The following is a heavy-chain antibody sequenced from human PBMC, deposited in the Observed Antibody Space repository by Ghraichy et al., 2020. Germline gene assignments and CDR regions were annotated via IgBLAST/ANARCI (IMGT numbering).Heavy chain of an antibody. CDR3: AKDRVSSITTRSFDY. CDR1: GFTFSSYA. J-gene: IGHJ4*02. D-gene: IGHD6-6*01. Sequence: GESLNISCAASGFTFSSYAMTWVRQAPGMGLEWVSTTTGSGGSAYYADSVKGRFTISRDNSKNTLFLQMNSLRAEDTALYYCAKDRVSSITTRSFDYWGQGTLVTVSS. V-gene: IGHV3-23*01. CDR2: TTGSGGSA.